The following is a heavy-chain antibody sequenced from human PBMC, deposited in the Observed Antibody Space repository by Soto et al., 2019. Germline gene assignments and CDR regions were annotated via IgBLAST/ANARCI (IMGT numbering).Heavy chain of an antibody. V-gene: IGHV3-23*01. CDR1: GFTFSSYA. CDR3: ARLGGGHYSNYYYYYYGMDV. CDR2: ISGSGGST. J-gene: IGHJ6*02. D-gene: IGHD4-4*01. Sequence: GGSLRLSCAASGFTFSSYAMSWVRQAPGKGLEWVSAISGSGGSTYYADSVKGRFTISRDNSKNTLYLQMNSLRAEDTAVYYCARLGGGHYSNYYYYYYGMDVWGQGTTVTVSS.